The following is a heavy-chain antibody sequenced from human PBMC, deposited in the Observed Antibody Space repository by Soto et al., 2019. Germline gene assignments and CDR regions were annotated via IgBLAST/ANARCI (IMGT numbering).Heavy chain of an antibody. J-gene: IGHJ6*02. Sequence: ASVKVSCKASGYTFTSYGISWVRQAPGQGLEWMGWISAYNGNTNYAQKLQGRVTMTTDTSTSTAYMELRSLRSDDTAVYYCARDSGYSYFFTMLGPSYGMDVSGQGTTLTVSS. V-gene: IGHV1-18*01. CDR2: ISAYNGNT. CDR1: GYTFTSYG. D-gene: IGHD5-18*01. CDR3: ARDSGYSYFFTMLGPSYGMDV.